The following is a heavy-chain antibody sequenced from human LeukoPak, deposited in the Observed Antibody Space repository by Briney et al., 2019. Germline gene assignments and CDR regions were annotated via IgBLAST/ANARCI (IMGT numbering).Heavy chain of an antibody. CDR3: ARQHCSSTSCYDAFDI. J-gene: IGHJ3*02. CDR1: GGSISSYY. Sequence: SETLSLTCTVSGGSISSYYWSWIRQPPGKGLEWIGYIYYSGSTNYNPSLTSRVTISVDTSKNPFSLKLSSVTAADTAVYYCARQHCSSTSCYDAFDIWGQGTMVTVSS. D-gene: IGHD2-2*01. V-gene: IGHV4-59*08. CDR2: IYYSGST.